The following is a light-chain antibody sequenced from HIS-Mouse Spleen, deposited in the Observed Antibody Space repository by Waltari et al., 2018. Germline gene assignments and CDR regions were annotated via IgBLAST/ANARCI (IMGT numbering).Light chain of an antibody. J-gene: IGLJ3*02. CDR2: RNN. V-gene: IGLV1-47*01. Sequence: QSVLTQPPSASGTPGQRVTISCSGRSSNIGSTYVYWYQQLPGTAPKLLIYRNNQRPSGVPDRFSGSKSGTSASLAISGLRSEDEADYYCAAWDDSLSGWVFGGGTKLTVL. CDR3: AAWDDSLSGWV. CDR1: SSNIGSTY.